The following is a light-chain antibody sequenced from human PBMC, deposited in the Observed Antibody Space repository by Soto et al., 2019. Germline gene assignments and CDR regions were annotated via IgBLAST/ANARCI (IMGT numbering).Light chain of an antibody. V-gene: IGKV1-8*01. J-gene: IGKJ3*01. CDR3: QQYYTLFT. CDR1: QGISSY. Sequence: AIRMTQSPSSFSASTGDRVTITCRASQGISSYLAWYQQKPVKAPKLLIYAASTLQSGVPSRFSGSGSGTDFTLTISCLQSEDFATYYCQQYYTLFTFGPGTKVDIK. CDR2: AAS.